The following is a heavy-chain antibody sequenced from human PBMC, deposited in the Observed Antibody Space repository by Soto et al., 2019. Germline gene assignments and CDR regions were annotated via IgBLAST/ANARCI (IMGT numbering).Heavy chain of an antibody. CDR3: ARATTTTVTSYFDY. V-gene: IGHV3-7*01. J-gene: IGHJ4*02. CDR2: IKQDGSEK. CDR1: GFTFSSYW. D-gene: IGHD4-17*01. Sequence: EVQLVESGGGLVQPGGSLRLSCAASGFTFSSYWMSWVRQAPGKGLEWVANIKQDGSEKYYVDSVKGRFTISRDNAKNSLYLQMNSLRAEDTAVYYCARATTTTVTSYFDYWGQGTLVTVSS.